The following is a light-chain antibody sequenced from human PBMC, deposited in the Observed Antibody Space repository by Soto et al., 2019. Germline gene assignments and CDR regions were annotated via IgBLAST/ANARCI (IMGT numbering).Light chain of an antibody. J-gene: IGLJ1*01. CDR2: DVT. V-gene: IGLV2-14*01. CDR3: TSYTSTSTDV. Sequence: QSALTQPASVSGPPGQSITISCTGTSSDVGAYNYVSWYQHHPGKAPRHVIYDVTNRPSGISDRFSGSKSGNTASLTISGLLAEDEADYYCTSYTSTSTDVFGTGTKVTVL. CDR1: SSDVGAYNY.